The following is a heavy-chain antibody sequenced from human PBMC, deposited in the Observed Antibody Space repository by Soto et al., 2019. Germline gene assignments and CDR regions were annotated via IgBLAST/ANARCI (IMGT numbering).Heavy chain of an antibody. CDR3: TKGGIQVFDF. V-gene: IGHV3-23*01. Sequence: EVRLLESGGGMVQPGGSLRLSCVVSGLPLRSYAVSWVHQAPGRGLEWVSTLTSSGNTYYADSVKGRFTISKDNSKNMLFLQMNGLRADDTAVYYCTKGGIQVFDFWGQGTLVTVSS. CDR2: LTSSGNT. J-gene: IGHJ4*02. CDR1: GLPLRSYA.